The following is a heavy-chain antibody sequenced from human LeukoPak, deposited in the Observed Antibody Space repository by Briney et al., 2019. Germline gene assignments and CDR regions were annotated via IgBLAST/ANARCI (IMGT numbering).Heavy chain of an antibody. CDR1: GGSISSSSYY. CDR2: IYYSGST. Sequence: PSETLSLTCTVSGGSISSSSYYWGWIRQPPGKGLEWIGSIYYSGSTYYNPSLKSRVTISVDTSKNQFSLKLSSVTAADTAAYYCARQDVTPDAFDIWGQGTMVTVSS. D-gene: IGHD2-21*02. J-gene: IGHJ3*02. V-gene: IGHV4-39*01. CDR3: ARQDVTPDAFDI.